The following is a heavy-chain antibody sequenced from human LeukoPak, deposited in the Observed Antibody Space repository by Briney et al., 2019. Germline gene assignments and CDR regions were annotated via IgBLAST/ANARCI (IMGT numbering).Heavy chain of an antibody. V-gene: IGHV1-69*05. D-gene: IGHD2-15*01. J-gene: IGHJ4*02. Sequence: SVKVSCKASGGTFGSYAISWVRQAPGQGLEWMGGIIPIFGTANYAQKFQGRVTITTDESTSTAYMELSSLRSEDTAVYYCARDWGYCSGGSCYSSWGQGTLVTVSS. CDR3: ARDWGYCSGGSCYSS. CDR2: IIPIFGTA. CDR1: GGTFGSYA.